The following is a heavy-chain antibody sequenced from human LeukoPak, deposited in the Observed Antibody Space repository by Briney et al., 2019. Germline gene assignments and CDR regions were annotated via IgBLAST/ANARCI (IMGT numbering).Heavy chain of an antibody. J-gene: IGHJ4*02. D-gene: IGHD6-13*01. Sequence: ASVKVSCKASGYTFTSSDINWVRQAPRQGLEWMGWISAYNGDTKYAQKFQGRITMTTDTSTNTANMELRSLRSDDTAVYYCARDHSSSCQLLDYWGQGTLVTISS. CDR1: GYTFTSSD. V-gene: IGHV1-18*01. CDR3: ARDHSSSCQLLDY. CDR2: ISAYNGDT.